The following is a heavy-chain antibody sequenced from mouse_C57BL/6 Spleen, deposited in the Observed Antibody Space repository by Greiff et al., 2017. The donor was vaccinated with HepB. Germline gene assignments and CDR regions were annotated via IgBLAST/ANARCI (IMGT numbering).Heavy chain of an antibody. Sequence: QVQLQQPGAELVKPGASVKLSCKASGYTFTSYWMHWVKQRPGQGLEWIGMIHPNSGSTNYNEKFKSKATLTVDKSSSTAYMQLSSLTSEDSAVYYCARSEYYYGSSYGWYFDYWGQGTTLTVSS. D-gene: IGHD1-1*01. CDR1: GYTFTSYW. CDR2: IHPNSGST. CDR3: ARSEYYYGSSYGWYFDY. J-gene: IGHJ2*01. V-gene: IGHV1-64*01.